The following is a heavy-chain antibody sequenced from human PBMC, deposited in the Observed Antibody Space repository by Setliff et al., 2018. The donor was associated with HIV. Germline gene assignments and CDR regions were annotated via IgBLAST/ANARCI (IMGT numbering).Heavy chain of an antibody. Sequence: GESLKISCAASGFTFSSYEMNWVRQAPGKGLEWVSYISSSGSTIYYADSVKGRFITFRDNAKNSLYLQMNGLRAEDTAVYYCARESYNYGYNDWGQGTLVTVSS. CDR3: ARESYNYGYND. CDR2: ISSSGSTI. V-gene: IGHV3-48*03. D-gene: IGHD5-18*01. J-gene: IGHJ4*02. CDR1: GFTFSSYE.